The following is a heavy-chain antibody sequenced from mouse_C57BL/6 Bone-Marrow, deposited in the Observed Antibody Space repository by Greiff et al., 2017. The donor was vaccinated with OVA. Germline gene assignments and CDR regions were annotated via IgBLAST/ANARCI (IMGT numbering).Heavy chain of an antibody. CDR2: IYPRSGNT. V-gene: IGHV1-81*01. J-gene: IGHJ2*01. CDR3: ARATTVVEASYYFDY. Sequence: VMLVESGAELARPGASVKLSCKASGYTFTSYGISWVKQRPGQGLEWIGEIYPRSGNTYYNEKFKGKATLTADKSSSTAYMELRSLTSEDSAVYFCARATTVVEASYYFDYWGQGTTLTVSS. D-gene: IGHD1-1*01. CDR1: GYTFTSYG.